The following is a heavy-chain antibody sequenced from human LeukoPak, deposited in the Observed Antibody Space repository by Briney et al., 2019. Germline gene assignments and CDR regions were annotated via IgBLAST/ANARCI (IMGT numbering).Heavy chain of an antibody. V-gene: IGHV1-46*01. D-gene: IGHD3-3*01. CDR3: AREPTRLGDYDFWSGPAFDY. CDR2: INPSGGST. CDR1: GYTFTSYY. J-gene: IGHJ4*02. Sequence: ASVKVSCKASGYTFTSYYIHWVRQAPGQGLEWMGIINPSGGSTSYAQKFQGRVTMTRDTSTSTVYMELSSLRSEDTAVYYCAREPTRLGDYDFWSGPAFDYWGQGTLVTVSS.